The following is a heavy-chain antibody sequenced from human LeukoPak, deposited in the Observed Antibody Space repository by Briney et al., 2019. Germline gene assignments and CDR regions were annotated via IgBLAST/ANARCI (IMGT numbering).Heavy chain of an antibody. CDR3: ARHRIAAAGPLYYFDY. J-gene: IGHJ4*02. CDR1: GYNFPSYW. Sequence: PGESLKISCKGSGYNFPSYWISWVRQMPGKGLEWMGSVSPANSDTRYSPSFQGQVTISADRSISTAYLQWSSLKASDTAMYYCARHRIAAAGPLYYFDYWGQGTLVTVSS. CDR2: VSPANSDT. V-gene: IGHV5-51*01. D-gene: IGHD6-13*01.